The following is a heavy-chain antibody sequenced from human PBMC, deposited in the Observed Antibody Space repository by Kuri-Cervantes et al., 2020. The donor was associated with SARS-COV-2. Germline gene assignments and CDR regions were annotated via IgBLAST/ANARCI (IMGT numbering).Heavy chain of an antibody. Sequence: SETLSLTCAVYGGSFSGFHWSWIRQPPGKGLEWIGESNHSGSTTYNPSLKSRVSVSVDTSKIQFFLKLRSVTAADTAVYYCARDVRYSGSYLSAFDIWGQGTMVTVSS. CDR3: ARDVRYSGSYLSAFDI. CDR2: SNHSGST. V-gene: IGHV4-34*01. D-gene: IGHD1-26*01. CDR1: GGSFSGFH. J-gene: IGHJ3*02.